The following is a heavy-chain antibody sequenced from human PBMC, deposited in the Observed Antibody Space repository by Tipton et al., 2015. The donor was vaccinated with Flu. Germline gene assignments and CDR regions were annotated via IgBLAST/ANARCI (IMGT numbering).Heavy chain of an antibody. CDR3: ARDVGPQIKVTGGMDV. V-gene: IGHV4-39*07. Sequence: LRLSCTVSGGSIRSSTDFWAWIRQSPGKGLEWIGTIYYTGSTYYNVSLKSRVTISVDTSKNQFSLKLSSVTAADTAGYYCARDVGPQIKVTGGMDVWGQGTTVTVSS. CDR2: IYYTGST. J-gene: IGHJ6*02. D-gene: IGHD2-21*02. CDR1: GGSIRSSTDF.